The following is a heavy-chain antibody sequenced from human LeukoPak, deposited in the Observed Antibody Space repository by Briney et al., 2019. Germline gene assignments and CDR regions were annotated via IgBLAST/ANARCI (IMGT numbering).Heavy chain of an antibody. D-gene: IGHD3-22*01. CDR1: GGSISSGGYY. V-gene: IGHV4-31*03. CDR2: IYYSGST. CDR3: ARGNYDSSGYYSY. J-gene: IGHJ4*02. Sequence: PSETLSLTCTVSGGSISSGGYYWSWIRQHPGKGLEWIGYIYYSGSTYYNPSLKSRVTISVDTSKNQFSLKLSSVTAADTAVYYCARGNYDSSGYYSYWGQGTLVTVSS.